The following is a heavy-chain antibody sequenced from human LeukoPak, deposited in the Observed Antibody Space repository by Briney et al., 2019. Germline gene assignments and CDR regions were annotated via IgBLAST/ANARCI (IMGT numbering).Heavy chain of an antibody. V-gene: IGHV4-4*07. CDR2: IYTSGST. CDR3: ARVPPRGSGSYYRYYYYGMDV. CDR1: GGSISSYY. J-gene: IGHJ6*02. Sequence: SETLSLTCTVSGGSISSYYWSWIRQPAGKGLEWIGRIYTSGSTNYNPSLKSRVTMSVDTSKNQFSLKLSSVTAADTAVYYCARVPPRGSGSYYRYYYYGMDVWGQGTTVTVSS. D-gene: IGHD3-10*01.